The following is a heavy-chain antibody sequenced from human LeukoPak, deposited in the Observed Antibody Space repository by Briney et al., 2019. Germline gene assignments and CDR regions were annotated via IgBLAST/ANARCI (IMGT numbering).Heavy chain of an antibody. V-gene: IGHV3-23*01. CDR1: GFTFSSYA. CDR3: AKDIFRWSFHS. D-gene: IGHD2-21*01. Sequence: GGSLRLSCAASGFTFSSYAMTWVRQAPGKGLECVSGIGGDSRTHYADSVKGRFTISKDISKNMLFLQMNNLRAEDTAVYYCAKDIFRWSFHSWGQGTLVTVSS. J-gene: IGHJ4*02. CDR2: IGGDSRT.